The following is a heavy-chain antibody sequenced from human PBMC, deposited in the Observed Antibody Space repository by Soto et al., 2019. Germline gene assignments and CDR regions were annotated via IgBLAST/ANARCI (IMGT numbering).Heavy chain of an antibody. J-gene: IGHJ4*02. Sequence: GGSLRLSCAASGFTFSSYVMSWVRQAPGNPGKGLEWVSAIGGYGGSTYYADSVKGRFTISRDNSRNTLYLQMSSLRAEDTAVYYCAKGSASTRPYYFDSWGQGILVTVSS. V-gene: IGHV3-23*01. CDR1: GFTFSSYV. D-gene: IGHD6-6*01. CDR2: IGGYGGST. CDR3: AKGSASTRPYYFDS.